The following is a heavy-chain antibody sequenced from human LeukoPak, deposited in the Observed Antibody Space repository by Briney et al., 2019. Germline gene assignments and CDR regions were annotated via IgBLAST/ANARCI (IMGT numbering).Heavy chain of an antibody. CDR3: ATGGGCSSTSCYAETFDY. D-gene: IGHD2-2*01. V-gene: IGHV1-69*06. CDR1: GGTFSSYA. CDR2: IIPIFGTA. Sequence: GASVKVSCKASGGTFSSYAISWARQAPGQGLEWTGRIIPIFGTANYAQKFQGRVTITADKFTSTAYMELSSLRSEDTAVYYCATGGGCSSTSCYAETFDYWGQGTLVTVSS. J-gene: IGHJ4*02.